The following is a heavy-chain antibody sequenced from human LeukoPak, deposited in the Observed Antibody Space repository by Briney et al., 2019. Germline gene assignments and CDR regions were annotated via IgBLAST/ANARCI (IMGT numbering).Heavy chain of an antibody. J-gene: IGHJ4*02. CDR1: GFTFSYYS. V-gene: IGHV3-48*01. CDR3: ARTIACDY. Sequence: GGSLRLSCAASGFTFSYYSMNWVRQAPGKGLEWVSYISDSSSTIYYADSVKGRFTVSRDNAKNSLYLQMNSLRAEDTAVYYCARTIACDYWGQGTLVAVSS. D-gene: IGHD6-13*01. CDR2: ISDSSSTI.